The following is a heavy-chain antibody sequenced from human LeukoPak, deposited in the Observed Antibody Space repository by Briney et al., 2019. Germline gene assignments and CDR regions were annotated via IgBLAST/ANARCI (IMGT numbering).Heavy chain of an antibody. J-gene: IGHJ4*02. V-gene: IGHV3-7*05. CDR1: GFTFSGYW. CDR3: ATVRTYTNFDC. CDR2: INQDGSQK. Sequence: HPGGSLRLSCAASGFTFSGYWMSWVRQAPGKGLEWVANINQDGSQKYYVDSVKGRFTISRDNAKNSLYLQMNSLRAEDTAVYYCATVRTYTNFDCWGQGTLVTVSS. D-gene: IGHD5-18*01.